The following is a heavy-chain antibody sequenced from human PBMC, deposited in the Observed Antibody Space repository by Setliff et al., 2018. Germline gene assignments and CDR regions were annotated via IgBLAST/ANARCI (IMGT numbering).Heavy chain of an antibody. CDR2: ISGYNGKT. J-gene: IGHJ4*02. CDR1: GYTFTNYG. CDR3: VRHGDASFYYDILTGHSPPYYFDY. V-gene: IGHV1-18*01. Sequence: ASVKVSCKASGYTFTNYGVSWVRQAPGQGLEWMGWISGYNGKTNYAQKVQGRVSMTTHTSTSTAYMELRSLRSDDTAVYYCVRHGDASFYYDILTGHSPPYYFDYWGQGTLVTVSS. D-gene: IGHD3-9*01.